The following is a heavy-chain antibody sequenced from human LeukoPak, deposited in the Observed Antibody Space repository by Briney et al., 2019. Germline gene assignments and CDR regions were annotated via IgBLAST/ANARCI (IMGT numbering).Heavy chain of an antibody. J-gene: IGHJ4*02. Sequence: PGGSLRLSCAASGFTFSGYWMSWVRQAPGKGLEWVANIKQDGSEKYYVDSVKGRFTISRDNAKNSLYLQMNSLRAEDTAVYCCASGSGIYPYWGQGTLVTVSS. CDR3: ASGSGIYPY. CDR2: IKQDGSEK. CDR1: GFTFSGYW. V-gene: IGHV3-7*02. D-gene: IGHD3-10*01.